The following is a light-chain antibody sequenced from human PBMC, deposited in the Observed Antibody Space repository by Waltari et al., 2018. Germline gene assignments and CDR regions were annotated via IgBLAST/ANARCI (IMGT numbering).Light chain of an antibody. CDR2: DVT. Sequence: QSALTQPASVSGSPGQSITISCTGTNSDIGYYNYVSWYQQYPGKAPKLMIFDVTRWPSGVSHRFSGSKSGNTASLTISGLQAEDEADYFCAAYTSNNTVIFGGGTKVTVL. CDR1: NSDIGYYNY. V-gene: IGLV2-14*01. J-gene: IGLJ2*01. CDR3: AAYTSNNTVI.